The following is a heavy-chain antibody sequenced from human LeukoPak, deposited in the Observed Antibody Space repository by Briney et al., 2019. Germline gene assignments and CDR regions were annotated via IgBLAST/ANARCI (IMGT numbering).Heavy chain of an antibody. CDR3: AVRLAVATSPFDY. CDR2: IIPIFGTA. D-gene: IGHD6-19*01. J-gene: IGHJ4*02. V-gene: IGHV1-69*05. CDR1: GGTFSSYA. Sequence: SVKVSCKASGGTFSSYAISWVRQAPGQGLEWMGRIIPIFGTANYAQKFQGRVTITTDESTSTAYMELISLRSEDTAVYYCAVRLAVATSPFDYWGQGTLVTVSS.